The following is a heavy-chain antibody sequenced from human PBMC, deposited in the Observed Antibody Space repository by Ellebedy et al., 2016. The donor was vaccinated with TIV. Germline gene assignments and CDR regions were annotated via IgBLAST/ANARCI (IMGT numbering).Heavy chain of an antibody. J-gene: IGHJ4*02. D-gene: IGHD2-2*01. CDR2: IYYSGST. CDR3: ARGIVPAAIFDY. CDR1: GGSISSYY. V-gene: IGHV4-59*01. Sequence: MPSETLSLTCTVSGGSISSYYWSWIRQPPGKGLEWIGYIYYSGSTNYNPSLKSRVTVSVDTSKNQFSLKLSSVTAADTAVYYCARGIVPAAIFDYWGQGTLVTVSS.